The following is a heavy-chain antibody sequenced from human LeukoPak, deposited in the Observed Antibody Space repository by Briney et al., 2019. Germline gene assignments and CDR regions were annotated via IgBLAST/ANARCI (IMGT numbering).Heavy chain of an antibody. V-gene: IGHV4-39*01. CDR2: IYYSGST. J-gene: IGHJ4*02. CDR3: ARHLPAVAQIFDY. Sequence: PSETLSLTCTVSGGSISSSSYYWGWLRQPPGKGLEWIGSIYYSGSTYHNPSLKSRVTISVDTSKNQFSLKLSSVTAADTAVYYCARHLPAVAQIFDYWGQGTLVTVSS. D-gene: IGHD6-19*01. CDR1: GGSISSSSYY.